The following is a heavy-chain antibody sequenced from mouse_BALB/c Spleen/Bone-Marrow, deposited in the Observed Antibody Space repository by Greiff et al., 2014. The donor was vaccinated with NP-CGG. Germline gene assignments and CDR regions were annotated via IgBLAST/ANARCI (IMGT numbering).Heavy chain of an antibody. CDR1: GISITTGNYR. V-gene: IGHV3-5*02. D-gene: IGHD1-1*02. J-gene: IGHJ4*01. CDR2: IYYSGTI. Sequence: DVKLQESGPGLVKPSQTVSLTCTVTGISITTGNYRWSRIRQFPGNKLEWIGYIYYSGTITYNPSLTSRTTITRDTSKNQFFLEMNSLTAEDTATYYCARDGNYAMDYWGQGTSVTVSS. CDR3: ARDGNYAMDY.